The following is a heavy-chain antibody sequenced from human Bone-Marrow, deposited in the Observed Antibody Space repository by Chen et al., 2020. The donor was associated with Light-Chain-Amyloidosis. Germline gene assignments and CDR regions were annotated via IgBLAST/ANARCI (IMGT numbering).Heavy chain of an antibody. CDR2: IYYSGST. Sequence: QVQLQESGPGLVKPSQTLSLTCTVSGGSISSGGYYWSWIRQHQGKGLEWIGYIYYSGSTYYNPSLKSRVTISVDTSKNQFSLKLSSVTAADTAVYYCARVSIAARHFGYGMDVWGQGTTVTVSS. D-gene: IGHD6-6*01. CDR1: GGSISSGGYY. CDR3: ARVSIAARHFGYGMDV. V-gene: IGHV4-31*03. J-gene: IGHJ6*02.